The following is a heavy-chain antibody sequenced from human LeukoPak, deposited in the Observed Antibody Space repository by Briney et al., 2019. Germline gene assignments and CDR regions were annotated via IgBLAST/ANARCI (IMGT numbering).Heavy chain of an antibody. Sequence: GGSLRLSCAASGFSFGSYSMNWVRQAPGKGLEWVSYISNSSSTIYYADSVKGRFTISRDNAKKSLYLQMNSLRAEDTAVYYCASDKAASGKFDYWGQGTLVTVSS. CDR3: ASDKAASGKFDY. CDR1: GFSFGSYS. J-gene: IGHJ4*02. CDR2: ISNSSSTI. V-gene: IGHV3-48*01. D-gene: IGHD6-13*01.